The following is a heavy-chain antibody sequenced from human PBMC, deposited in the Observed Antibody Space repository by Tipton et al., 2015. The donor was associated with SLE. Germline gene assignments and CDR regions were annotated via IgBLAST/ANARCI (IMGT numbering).Heavy chain of an antibody. CDR3: AREEGYGQGY. J-gene: IGHJ4*02. D-gene: IGHD5-18*01. CDR1: GGSISSHY. V-gene: IGHV4-59*11. Sequence: TLSLTCTVSGGSISSHYWSWIRQPPGKGLEWIGYIYYSGSTNYNPPLKSRVTISVDTSKNQFSLKLSSVTAADTAVYYCAREEGYGQGYWGQGTLVTVSS. CDR2: IYYSGST.